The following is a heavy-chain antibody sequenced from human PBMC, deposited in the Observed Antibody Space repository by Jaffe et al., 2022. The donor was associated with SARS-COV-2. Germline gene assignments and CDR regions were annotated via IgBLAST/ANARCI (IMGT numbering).Heavy chain of an antibody. Sequence: QVQLVESGGGVVQPGRSLRVSCAASGFTFSNFGMHWVRQAPGKGLEWVAFISYDGSNKYYADSVKGRFTISRDYSKNTLYLQMNSLRTEDTAVYYCAKDLGVIRRGYLDSWGQGTLVTVSS. V-gene: IGHV3-30*18. CDR2: ISYDGSNK. D-gene: IGHD3-3*01. CDR1: GFTFSNFG. CDR3: AKDLGVIRRGYLDS. J-gene: IGHJ4*02.